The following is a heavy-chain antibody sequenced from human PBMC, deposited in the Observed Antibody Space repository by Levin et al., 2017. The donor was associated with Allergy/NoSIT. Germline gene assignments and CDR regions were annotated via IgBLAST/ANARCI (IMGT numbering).Heavy chain of an antibody. J-gene: IGHJ6*03. CDR2: INHSGST. CDR3: ARGRIAARPYYYYYMDV. Sequence: PSETLSLTCAVYGGSFSGYYWSWIRQPPGKGLEWIGEINHSGSTNYNPSLKSRVTISVDTSKNQFSLKLSSVTAADTAVYYCARGRIAARPYYYYYMDVWGKGTTVTVSS. D-gene: IGHD6-6*01. CDR1: GGSFSGYY. V-gene: IGHV4-34*01.